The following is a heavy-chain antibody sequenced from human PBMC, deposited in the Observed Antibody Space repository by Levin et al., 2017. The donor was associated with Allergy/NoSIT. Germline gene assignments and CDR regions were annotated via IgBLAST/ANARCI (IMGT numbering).Heavy chain of an antibody. J-gene: IGHJ4*02. V-gene: IGHV3-23*01. D-gene: IGHD3-3*01. CDR2: ISGSGDSA. CDR3: AKDKYDFRSGARLFDY. CDR1: GFTFSSYA. Sequence: GGSLRLSCAASGFTFSSYAMTWVRQAPGKGLEWVSVISGSGDSAYYGDSVKGRFTISRDNSKNTLYLQMNSLRAEDTAMYYCAKDKYDFRSGARLFDYWGQGTLVTVSS.